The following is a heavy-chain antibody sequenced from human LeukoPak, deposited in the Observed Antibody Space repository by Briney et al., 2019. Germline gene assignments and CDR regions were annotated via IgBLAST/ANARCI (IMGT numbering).Heavy chain of an antibody. CDR1: GFTFSSYA. D-gene: IGHD6-19*01. V-gene: IGHV3-23*01. J-gene: IGHJ4*02. CDR3: ARYSSGWYCLDY. CDR2: ISGGGST. Sequence: GGSLRLSCAASGFTFSSYAISWVRQAPGKGLEWVSAISGGGSTYYADSVKGRFTISRDNSKNTLYLQMNSLRAEDTAVYYCARYSSGWYCLDYWGQGTLVTVSS.